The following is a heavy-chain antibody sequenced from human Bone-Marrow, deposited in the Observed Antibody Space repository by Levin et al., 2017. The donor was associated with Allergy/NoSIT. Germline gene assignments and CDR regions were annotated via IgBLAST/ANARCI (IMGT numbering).Heavy chain of an antibody. Sequence: GGSLRLSCAASGFTFSSYDMHWVRQATGKGLEWVSAIGTAGDTYYPGSVKGRFTISRENAKNSLYLQMNSLRAGDTAVYYCAKAGDYGGIDYWGQGTLVTVSS. V-gene: IGHV3-13*01. D-gene: IGHD4-23*01. CDR2: IGTAGDT. CDR1: GFTFSSYD. CDR3: AKAGDYGGIDY. J-gene: IGHJ4*02.